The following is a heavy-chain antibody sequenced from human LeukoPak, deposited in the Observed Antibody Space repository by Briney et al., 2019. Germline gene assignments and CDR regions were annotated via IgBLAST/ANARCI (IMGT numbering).Heavy chain of an antibody. CDR3: AKDRAYCGGDCYTFFDY. CDR2: ISGSGGST. CDR1: GFTFSSYA. V-gene: IGHV3-23*01. J-gene: IGHJ4*02. Sequence: GGSLRLSCAASGFTFSSYAMRWVRQAPGKGLEWVSAISGSGGSTYYADSVKGRFTISRDNSKNTLYLQMNSLRAEDTAVYYCAKDRAYCGGDCYTFFDYWGQGTLVTVSS. D-gene: IGHD2-21*02.